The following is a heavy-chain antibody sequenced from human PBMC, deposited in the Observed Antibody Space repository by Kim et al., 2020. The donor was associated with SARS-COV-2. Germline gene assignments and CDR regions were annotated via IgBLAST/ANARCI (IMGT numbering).Heavy chain of an antibody. CDR3: TRDAHALDF. CDR2: ITGSGGTI. V-gene: IGHV3-48*02. D-gene: IGHD2-2*01. J-gene: IGHJ4*02. CDR1: GFTFSTYS. Sequence: GGSLRLSCEASGFTFSTYSMNWVRQVPGKGLQWVSYITGSGGTIHYADSVKGRFAISRDNARNSLYLLMNSLLEEDTAVYYCTRDAHALDFWGPGTLVTV.